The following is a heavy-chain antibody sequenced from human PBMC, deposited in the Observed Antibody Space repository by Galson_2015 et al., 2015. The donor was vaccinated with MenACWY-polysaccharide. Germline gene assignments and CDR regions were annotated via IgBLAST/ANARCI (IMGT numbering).Heavy chain of an antibody. CDR2: INIGNYNT. CDR1: GYTFTSYA. V-gene: IGHV1-3*04. D-gene: IGHD5-18*01. J-gene: IGHJ4*02. Sequence: SVKVSCKASGYTFTSYAIHWVRQAPGQRLEWMGWINIGNYNTKYSQTFQGRLTITRGTSANTAYMELNSLRSEDTAVYYCVRGSEGGYNYGFFDYWGQGTLVTVSS. CDR3: VRGSEGGYNYGFFDY.